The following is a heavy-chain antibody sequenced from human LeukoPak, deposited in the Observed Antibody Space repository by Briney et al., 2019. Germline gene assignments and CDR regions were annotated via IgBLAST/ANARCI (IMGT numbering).Heavy chain of an antibody. CDR2: ISGSGGST. V-gene: IGHV3-23*01. CDR1: GFTFSSYA. CDR3: AKVPVVRGVIPYYFDY. D-gene: IGHD3-10*01. Sequence: GGSLRLSCAASGFTFSSYAMSWVRQAPGKGLEWVSAISGSGGSTYYADSVKGRFTISRDNSKNTLYLQMNSLRAEDTAVYYCAKVPVVRGVIPYYFDYWGQGTLVTVSS. J-gene: IGHJ4*02.